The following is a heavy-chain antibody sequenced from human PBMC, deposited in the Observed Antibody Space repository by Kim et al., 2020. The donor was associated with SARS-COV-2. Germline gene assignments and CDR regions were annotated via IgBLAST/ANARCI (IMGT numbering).Heavy chain of an antibody. V-gene: IGHV3-30*07. CDR3: ARDTVRGEPVNWFDP. D-gene: IGHD3-10*01. J-gene: IGHJ5*02. Sequence: SVKGSFTITRENSKNTLYLQRNSLRAEDPAVYYCARDTVRGEPVNWFDPWGQGTLVTVSS.